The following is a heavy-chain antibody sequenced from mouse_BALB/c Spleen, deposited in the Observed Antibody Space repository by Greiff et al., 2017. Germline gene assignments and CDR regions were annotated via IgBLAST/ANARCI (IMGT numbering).Heavy chain of an antibody. D-gene: IGHD2-10*02. J-gene: IGHJ2*01. CDR2: INPGSGGT. CDR3: ARRKYGNYYFDY. CDR1: GYAFTNYL. Sequence: QVQLQQSGAELVRPGTSVKVSCKASGYAFTNYLIEWVKQRPGQGLEWIGVINPGSGGTNYNEKFKGKATLTADKSSSTAYMQLSSLTSDDSAVYFCARRKYGNYYFDYWGQGTTLTVSS. V-gene: IGHV1-54*01.